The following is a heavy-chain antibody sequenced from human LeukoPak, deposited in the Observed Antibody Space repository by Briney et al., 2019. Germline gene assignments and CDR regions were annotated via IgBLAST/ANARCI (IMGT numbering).Heavy chain of an antibody. CDR1: GYTFTSYD. Sequence: GASVKVSCKASGYTFTSYDINWVRQAPGQGPEWMGVISPSGASTTYAQTFQGRVTLTRDMSTSTDYLELSSLRSEDTAVYYCARDNSVRDEAWWFSPWGQGTLVTVSS. CDR3: ARDNSVRDEAWWFSP. D-gene: IGHD5-24*01. V-gene: IGHV1-46*01. J-gene: IGHJ5*02. CDR2: ISPSGAST.